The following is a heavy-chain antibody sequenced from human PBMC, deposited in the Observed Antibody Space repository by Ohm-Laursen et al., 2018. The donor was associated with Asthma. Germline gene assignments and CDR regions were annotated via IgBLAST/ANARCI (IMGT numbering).Heavy chain of an antibody. V-gene: IGHV4-39*07. J-gene: IGHJ6*02. Sequence: SETLSLTCTVSGGSISSSSFYWGWIRQPPGKGLEWIGYIYYSGSTYYNPSLKSRVTISVDTSKNQFSLKLSSVTAADTAVYYCARVSRGMRYYYGMDVWGQGTTVTVSS. CDR2: IYYSGST. D-gene: IGHD3-16*01. CDR3: ARVSRGMRYYYGMDV. CDR1: GGSISSSSFY.